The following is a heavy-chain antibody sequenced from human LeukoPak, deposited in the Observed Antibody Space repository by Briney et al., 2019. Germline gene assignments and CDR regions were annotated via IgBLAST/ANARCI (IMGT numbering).Heavy chain of an antibody. D-gene: IGHD3-9*01. J-gene: IGHJ3*02. CDR2: ISYDGRNK. CDR1: GFTFSSYA. V-gene: IGHV3-30*04. CDR3: ARDSRELRYFDCDAFDI. Sequence: GGSLRLSCAASGFTFSSYAMHWVRQAPGKGLEWVAVISYDGRNKYYADSVKGRFTISRDNSNITLYLQMNSLRPEDTAVYYCARDSRELRYFDCDAFDIRGQGTMVTVSS.